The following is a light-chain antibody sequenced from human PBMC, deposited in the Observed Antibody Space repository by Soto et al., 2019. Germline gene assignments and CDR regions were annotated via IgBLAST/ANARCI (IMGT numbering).Light chain of an antibody. V-gene: IGKV1-5*03. CDR2: KAS. Sequence: DIQMTQSPSSLSASVGGRVPINRRASQTISSWLAWYQQKPGKAPKLMIYKASTLKSGVPSRFSGSGSGTECTLTISSLQPDDVATYYCQHYNSYSEAFGQGTKVDIK. CDR1: QTISSW. J-gene: IGKJ1*01. CDR3: QHYNSYSEA.